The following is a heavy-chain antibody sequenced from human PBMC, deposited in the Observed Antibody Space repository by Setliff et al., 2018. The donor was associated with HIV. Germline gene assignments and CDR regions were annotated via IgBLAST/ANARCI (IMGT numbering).Heavy chain of an antibody. CDR3: ARGRNYDSSGYGDYYYYMDV. Sequence: SVKVSCKPPGHTLTNYDIHWMRQAPGQGLEWMGGIIPILGIANYAQKFQGRVTVTADESTSTAYMQLSSLRSDDTAVYYCARGRNYDSSGYGDYYYYMDVWGKGTTVTVSS. V-gene: IGHV1-69*10. D-gene: IGHD3-22*01. CDR2: IIPILGIA. J-gene: IGHJ6*03. CDR1: GHTLTNYD.